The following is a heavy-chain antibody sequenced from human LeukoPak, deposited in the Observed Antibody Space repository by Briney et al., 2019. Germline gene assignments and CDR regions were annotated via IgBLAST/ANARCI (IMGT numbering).Heavy chain of an antibody. Sequence: PSETLSLTCAVYGGSFSGYYWSWIRQPPGKGLEWIGEINHSGSTNYNPSLKSRVTISVDTSKNQFSLKLSSVTAADTAVYYCARDGDSYGHLFDYWGQGTLVTVSS. J-gene: IGHJ4*02. V-gene: IGHV4-34*01. D-gene: IGHD5-18*01. CDR1: GGSFSGYY. CDR2: INHSGST. CDR3: ARDGDSYGHLFDY.